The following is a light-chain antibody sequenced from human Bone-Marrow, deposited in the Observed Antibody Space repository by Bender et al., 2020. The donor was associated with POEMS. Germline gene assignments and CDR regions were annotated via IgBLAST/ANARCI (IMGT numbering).Light chain of an antibody. J-gene: IGLJ1*01. Sequence: QSALTQAASVSGSPGQSITISCTGASSDFGPYNLVSWYQHHPGKAPKLMIYEVFKRPSGVSNRFSGSKSVNMASLTISGLQAEDEADYYCCSYAGFNTYVFGTGTKLTVL. CDR1: SSDFGPYNL. V-gene: IGLV2-23*02. CDR3: CSYAGFNTYV. CDR2: EVF.